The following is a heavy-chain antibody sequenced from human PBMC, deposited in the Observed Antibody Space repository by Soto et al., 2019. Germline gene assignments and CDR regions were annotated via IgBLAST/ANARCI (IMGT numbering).Heavy chain of an antibody. V-gene: IGHV3-23*01. J-gene: IGHJ2*01. CDR2: LGDSGGTT. Sequence: EVQLLESGGGLVQPGGSLRLSCAASGFTFSNYAMTWVRQAPGKGLEWVSALGDSGGTTYYADSVKGRSTISRYNSKNPQYLQMRSLRAEVTDVYYCATAGGRGWYIDSYFDLWGRGTLVTVSS. CDR1: GFTFSNYA. D-gene: IGHD6-19*01. CDR3: ATAGGRGWYIDSYFDL.